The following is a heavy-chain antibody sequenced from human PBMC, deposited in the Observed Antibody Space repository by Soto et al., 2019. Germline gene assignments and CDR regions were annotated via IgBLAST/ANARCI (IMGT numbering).Heavy chain of an antibody. CDR3: SKESTIFGVVILLDY. CDR2: ISYDGSNK. J-gene: IGHJ4*02. V-gene: IGHV3-30*18. Sequence: QVQLVESGGGVVQPGRSLRLSCAASGFTFSSYGMHWVRQAPGKGLEWVAVISYDGSNKYYADSVKGRFTISRDNSKNTLYLQMNSLRADDTAVYYCSKESTIFGVVILLDYWGQGTLVTVCS. CDR1: GFTFSSYG. D-gene: IGHD3-3*01.